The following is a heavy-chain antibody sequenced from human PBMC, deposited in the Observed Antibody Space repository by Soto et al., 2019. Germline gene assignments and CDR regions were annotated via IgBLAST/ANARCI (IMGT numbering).Heavy chain of an antibody. Sequence: SETLSLTCTVSGGSISSSSYYWGWIRQPPGKGLEWIGSIYYSGSTYYNPSLKSRVTISVDTSKNQFSLKLSSVTAADTAVYYCARHRGAAGTVGYYFDYWGQGTLVTVSS. CDR1: GGSISSSSYY. CDR3: ARHRGAAGTVGYYFDY. V-gene: IGHV4-39*01. CDR2: IYYSGST. D-gene: IGHD6-13*01. J-gene: IGHJ4*02.